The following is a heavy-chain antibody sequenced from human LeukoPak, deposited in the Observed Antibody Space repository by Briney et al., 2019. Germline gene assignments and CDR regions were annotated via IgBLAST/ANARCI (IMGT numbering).Heavy chain of an antibody. CDR2: IYHSGST. CDR3: ARALIAAAGYFDY. J-gene: IGHJ4*02. Sequence: PSETLSLTCAVSGGSISSGGYSWSWIRQPPGKGLEWIGYIYHSGSTNYNPSLKSRVTISVDKSKNQFSLKLSSVTAADTAVYYCARALIAAAGYFDYWGQGTLVTVSS. V-gene: IGHV4-30-2*01. D-gene: IGHD6-13*01. CDR1: GGSISSGGYS.